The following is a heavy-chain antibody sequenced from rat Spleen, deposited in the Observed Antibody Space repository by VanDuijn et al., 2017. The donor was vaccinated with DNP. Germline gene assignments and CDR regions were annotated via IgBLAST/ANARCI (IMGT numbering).Heavy chain of an antibody. CDR3: FRGPYNSGFDY. CDR2: MRSDGDT. V-gene: IGHV2-32*01. J-gene: IGHJ2*01. Sequence: QVQLKESGPGLVQPSQTLSLTCTVSGFSFTSYHVHWVRQPPGKGLEWMGVMRSDGDTSYNSALKSRLSISRDTSKGQVFLKMNSLQTEDTATYCLFRGPYNSGFDYWGQGVMVTVSS. D-gene: IGHD4-3*01. CDR1: GFSFTSYH.